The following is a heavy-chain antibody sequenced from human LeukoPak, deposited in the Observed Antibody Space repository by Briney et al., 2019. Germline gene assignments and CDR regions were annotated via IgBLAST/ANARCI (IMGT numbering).Heavy chain of an antibody. D-gene: IGHD2/OR15-2a*01. CDR3: ARKNDFEI. CDR1: GGSISSDH. V-gene: IGHV4-59*01. CDR2: IFYSGRT. Sequence: ASETLSLTCTVSGGSISSDHWNWIRQPPGKGLEWIGCIFYSGRTYYNPSLKSRLTISVDMSKSQFSLRLTSVTAADTSVYYCARKNDFEIWGQGTLVTVSS. J-gene: IGHJ3*02.